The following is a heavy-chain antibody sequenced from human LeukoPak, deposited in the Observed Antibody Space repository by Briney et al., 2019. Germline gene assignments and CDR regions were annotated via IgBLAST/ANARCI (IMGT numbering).Heavy chain of an antibody. V-gene: IGHV3-30*18. CDR2: ISYDGSNK. D-gene: IGHD4-23*01. CDR3: AKDHGGTFDY. Sequence: GGSLRLSCAASGFTLSSYGMPWVRQAPGKGLEWVAVISYDGSNKYYADSVKGRFTISRDNSKNTLYLQMNSLRAEDTAVYYCAKDHGGTFDYWGQGTLVTVSS. J-gene: IGHJ4*02. CDR1: GFTLSSYG.